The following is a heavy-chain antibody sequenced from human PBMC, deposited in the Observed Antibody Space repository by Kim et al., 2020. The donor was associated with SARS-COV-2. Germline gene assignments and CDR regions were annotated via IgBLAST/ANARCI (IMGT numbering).Heavy chain of an antibody. CDR2: ISYDGSNK. CDR1: GFTFSSYA. V-gene: IGHV3-30*04. J-gene: IGHJ4*02. CDR3: ARGSGYYGSGSYPDY. D-gene: IGHD3-10*01. Sequence: GGSLRLSCAASGFTFSSYAMHWVRQAPGKGLEWVAVISYDGSNKYYADSVKGRFTISRDNSKNTLYLQMNSLRAEDTAVYYCARGSGYYGSGSYPDYWGQGTLVTVSS.